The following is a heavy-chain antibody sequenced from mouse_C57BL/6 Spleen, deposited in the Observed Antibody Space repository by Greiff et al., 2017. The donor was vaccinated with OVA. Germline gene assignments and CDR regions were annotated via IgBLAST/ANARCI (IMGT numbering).Heavy chain of an antibody. CDR2: INPNYGTT. CDR3: ASTTTVVADWYFDV. J-gene: IGHJ1*03. V-gene: IGHV1-39*01. D-gene: IGHD1-1*01. CDR1: GYSFTDYN. Sequence: EVQLVESGPELVKPGASVKISCKASGYSFTDYNMNWVKQSNGKSLEWIGVINPNYGTTSYNQKFKGKATLTVDQSSSTAYMQLNSLTSEDSAVYYCASTTTVVADWYFDVWGTGTTVTVSS.